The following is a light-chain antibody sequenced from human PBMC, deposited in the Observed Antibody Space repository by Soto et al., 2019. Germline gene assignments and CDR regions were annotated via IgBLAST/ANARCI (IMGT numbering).Light chain of an antibody. CDR1: QTISRW. V-gene: IGKV1-5*01. CDR3: HSRA. Sequence: DIQLTQTPSTLSASVGDEVTITCRASQTISRWLAWYQQKPGRAPKLLIYDASTFESGVPSRFSGSGSETEFNLTISRLQPDDFATYFCHSRAFGQGTRLEIK. J-gene: IGKJ5*01. CDR2: DAS.